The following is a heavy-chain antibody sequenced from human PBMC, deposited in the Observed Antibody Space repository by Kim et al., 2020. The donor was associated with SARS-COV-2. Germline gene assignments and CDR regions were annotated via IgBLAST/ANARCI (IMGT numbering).Heavy chain of an antibody. Sequence: GSLRLSKKKKKITFSNYGMHWVRQAPGKGLEWVAVIWYDGSNKYYGDSVKGRFTISRDNSKNTLYLQMNSLRAEDTAVYYCASQRQYYASSVYSFDYWGQGTLVTVSS. D-gene: IGHD3-22*01. CDR2: IWYDGSNK. CDR1: KITFSNYG. J-gene: IGHJ4*02. CDR3: ASQRQYYASSVYSFDY. V-gene: IGHV3-33*01.